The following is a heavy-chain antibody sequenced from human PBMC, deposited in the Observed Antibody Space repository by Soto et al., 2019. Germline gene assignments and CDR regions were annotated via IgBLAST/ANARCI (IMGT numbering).Heavy chain of an antibody. CDR3: AADQNYYDGSGYWTDY. D-gene: IGHD3-22*01. J-gene: IGHJ4*02. CDR1: GFTFTSSA. Sequence: GASVKVSCKASGFTFTSSAVQWVRQARGQRLEWIGWIVVGSGNTNYAQKFQERVTITRDMSTSTAYMELSSLRSEETAVYYCAADQNYYDGSGYWTDYWGQGTLVPVSS. V-gene: IGHV1-58*01. CDR2: IVVGSGNT.